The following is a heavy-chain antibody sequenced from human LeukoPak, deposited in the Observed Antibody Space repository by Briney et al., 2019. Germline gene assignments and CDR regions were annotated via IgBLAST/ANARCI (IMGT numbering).Heavy chain of an antibody. D-gene: IGHD3-10*01. CDR1: GFTFSSYS. CDR3: ARDHFGWFDP. J-gene: IGHJ5*02. V-gene: IGHV3-21*01. CDR2: ISSSSSYI. Sequence: PGGSLRLSCAASGFTFSSYSMNWVGQAPGKGLEWVSSISSSSSYIYYADSVKGRFTISRDNAKNSLYLQMNSLRAEDTAVYYCARDHFGWFDPWGQGTLATVSS.